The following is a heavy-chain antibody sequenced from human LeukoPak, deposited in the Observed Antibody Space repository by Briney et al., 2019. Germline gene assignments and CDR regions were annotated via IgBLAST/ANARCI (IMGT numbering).Heavy chain of an antibody. Sequence: GRSLRLSCAASGFTFSSYGMHWVRQAPGKGLEWVAVISYGGSNKYYADSVKGRFTVSRDNSKNTLYLQMNSLRAEDTAVYYCARDFDYGSHYFDYWGQGTLVTVSS. CDR3: ARDFDYGSHYFDY. J-gene: IGHJ4*02. CDR1: GFTFSSYG. D-gene: IGHD3-10*01. V-gene: IGHV3-30*03. CDR2: ISYGGSNK.